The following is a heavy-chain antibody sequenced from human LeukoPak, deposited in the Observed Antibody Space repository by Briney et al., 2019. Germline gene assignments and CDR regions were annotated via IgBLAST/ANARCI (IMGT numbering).Heavy chain of an antibody. D-gene: IGHD2-8*02. J-gene: IGHJ5*02. CDR2: IYYGGSST. CDR1: GGSISSSSYY. V-gene: IGHV4-39*07. CDR3: ARDYWPPPLGYCTGGSCLNWFDP. Sequence: SETLSLTCTVSGGSISSSSYYWGWIRQPPGKGLEWIGSIYYGGSSTYYTPSLKSRVTISVDTSKNQFSLKLSSVTAADTAVYFCARDYWPPPLGYCTGGSCLNWFDPWGQGTLVTVSS.